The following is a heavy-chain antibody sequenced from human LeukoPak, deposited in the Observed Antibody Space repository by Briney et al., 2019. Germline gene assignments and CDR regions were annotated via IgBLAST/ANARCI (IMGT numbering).Heavy chain of an antibody. CDR3: ARDLSGDYGLYYFDY. D-gene: IGHD4-17*01. CDR2: INPNSGGT. Sequence: PSVNVSCKASGYTFTGYYMHWVRQAPGQGLEWMGWINPNSGGTNYAKKFQGRVTMTRDTSISTAYMELSRLRSEDTAVYYCARDLSGDYGLYYFDYWGQGTLVTVSS. V-gene: IGHV1-2*02. J-gene: IGHJ4*02. CDR1: GYTFTGYY.